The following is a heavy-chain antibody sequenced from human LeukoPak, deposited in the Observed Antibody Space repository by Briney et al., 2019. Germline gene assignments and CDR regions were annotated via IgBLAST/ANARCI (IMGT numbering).Heavy chain of an antibody. D-gene: IGHD3-16*01. CDR3: AKGYYDYVWGSYYFDY. Sequence: GGSLRLSCAASGFTFSSYAMSWVRQAPGKGLEWVSAISGSGGSTYYADSVKGRFTISRDNSRDTLYLQMNSLRAEDTAVYYCAKGYYDYVWGSYYFDYWGQGTLATVSS. CDR1: GFTFSSYA. V-gene: IGHV3-23*01. CDR2: ISGSGGST. J-gene: IGHJ4*02.